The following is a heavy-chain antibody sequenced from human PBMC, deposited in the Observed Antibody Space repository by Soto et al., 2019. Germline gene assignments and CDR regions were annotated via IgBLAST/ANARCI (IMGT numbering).Heavy chain of an antibody. V-gene: IGHV4-59*12. Sequence: SETLSLTCTVTGGSIKSYYWSWIRQPPGKGLEWIGYIYHTGSTSYNPSLKSRLTISVDTSKNQFSLKLSSVTAADTAVYYCASSRGSPVPLDDWGQGTLVTVAS. D-gene: IGHD1-26*01. CDR1: GGSIKSYY. J-gene: IGHJ4*02. CDR3: ASSRGSPVPLDD. CDR2: IYHTGST.